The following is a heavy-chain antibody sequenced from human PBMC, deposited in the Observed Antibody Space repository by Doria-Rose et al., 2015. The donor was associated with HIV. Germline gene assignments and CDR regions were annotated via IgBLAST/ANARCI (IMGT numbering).Heavy chain of an antibody. J-gene: IGHJ4*02. CDR3: ARIKSSRWYHKYYFDF. CDR1: GVSLSSPGMG. Sequence: QESGPVPVKPTETLTLTCTVSGVSLSSPGMGVSWIRQPPGKALEWLANILADDERYYNTSLKSRLTISRGTSKSQVVLTMTDMDPVDTATYYCARIKSSRWYHKYYFDFWGQGTLVIVSA. CDR2: ILADDER. D-gene: IGHD6-13*01. V-gene: IGHV2-26*01.